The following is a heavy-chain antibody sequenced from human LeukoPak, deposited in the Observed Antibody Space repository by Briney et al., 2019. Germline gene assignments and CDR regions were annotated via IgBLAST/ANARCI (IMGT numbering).Heavy chain of an antibody. V-gene: IGHV3-21*01. D-gene: IGHD5-24*01. CDR1: GFTFSHYT. J-gene: IGHJ4*02. Sequence: GGSLRLSCAASGFTFSHYTMNWVRQAPGKGLQWVSSISSSSAYIYYTDSVKGRFTISRDNAKNSLYLQMNSLRAEDTAVYYCARVSRDGYNSGAYYFDYWGQGTLVTVSS. CDR2: ISSSSAYI. CDR3: ARVSRDGYNSGAYYFDY.